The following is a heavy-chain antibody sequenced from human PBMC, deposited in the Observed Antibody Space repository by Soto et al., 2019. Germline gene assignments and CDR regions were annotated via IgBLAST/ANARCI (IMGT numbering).Heavy chain of an antibody. CDR2: INAGNGNT. D-gene: IGHD6-13*01. CDR1: GYTFTSYA. Sequence: ASVKFSCKASGYTFTSYAMHWVRQAPGQRLEWMGWINAGNGNTKYSQKFQGRVTITADESARTAYMELRSLKSQDTAVYYCARDSGAKHSSSWGQGTLVTVSS. J-gene: IGHJ4*02. V-gene: IGHV1-3*01. CDR3: ARDSGAKHSSS.